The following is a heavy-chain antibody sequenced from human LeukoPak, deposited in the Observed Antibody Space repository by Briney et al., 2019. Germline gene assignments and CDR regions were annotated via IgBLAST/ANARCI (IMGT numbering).Heavy chain of an antibody. J-gene: IGHJ4*02. V-gene: IGHV3-23*01. Sequence: GGSLRLSCAASGITFSAYAMNWVRQAPGKGPEWVSAISGSGGSTYYADSVKGRFTVSRDNSKNTVYLQMNSLRAEDTAVYYCAKGDSGSYAVDYWGQGTLVTVSS. D-gene: IGHD1-26*01. CDR2: ISGSGGST. CDR3: AKGDSGSYAVDY. CDR1: GITFSAYA.